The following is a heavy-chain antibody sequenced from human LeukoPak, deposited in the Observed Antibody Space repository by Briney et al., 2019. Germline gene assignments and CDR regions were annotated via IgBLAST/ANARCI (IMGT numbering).Heavy chain of an antibody. D-gene: IGHD6-13*01. CDR2: ISTGGGSI. CDR3: ARDATTAVGVVYMDV. J-gene: IGHJ6*03. Sequence: GGSLRLSCVASGLTFSEYELNWVRQLPGKGLEWISHISTGGGSIHYADSVEGRFTISRDNAKNSVYLQMDSLRAEDTAVYFCARDATTAVGVVYMDVWGRGTTVTISS. V-gene: IGHV3-48*03. CDR1: GLTFSEYE.